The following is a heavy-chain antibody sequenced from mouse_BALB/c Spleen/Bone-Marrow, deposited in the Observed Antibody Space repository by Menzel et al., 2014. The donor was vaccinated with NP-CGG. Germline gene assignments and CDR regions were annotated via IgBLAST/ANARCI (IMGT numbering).Heavy chain of an antibody. CDR3: AGNQGNYVSWFAY. Sequence: VKLMESGPGLVQPSQSLSITCTASGFSLTSYGVHWVRQSPGKGLEWLGVIWSGGSTDYNAAFISRLSISKDNSKNQVFFKMNSLQANDTAIYYCAGNQGNYVSWFAYWGQGTLVTVSA. J-gene: IGHJ3*01. V-gene: IGHV2-2*02. D-gene: IGHD2-1*01. CDR1: GFSLTSYG. CDR2: IWSGGST.